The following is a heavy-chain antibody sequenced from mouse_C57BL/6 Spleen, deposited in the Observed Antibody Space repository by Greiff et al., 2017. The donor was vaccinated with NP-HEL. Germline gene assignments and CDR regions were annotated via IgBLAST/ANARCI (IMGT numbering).Heavy chain of an antibody. CDR2: IDPSDSET. CDR1: GYTFTSYW. D-gene: IGHD3-2*02. V-gene: IGHV1-52*01. J-gene: IGHJ2*01. CDR3: ARDSSGSFYFDY. Sequence: VQLQQPGAELVRPGSSVKLSCKASGYTFTSYWMHWVKQRPIQGLEWIGNIDPSDSETHYNQKFKDKATLTVDKSSSTAYMQLSSLTSEDSAVYYCARDSSGSFYFDYWGQGTTLTVSS.